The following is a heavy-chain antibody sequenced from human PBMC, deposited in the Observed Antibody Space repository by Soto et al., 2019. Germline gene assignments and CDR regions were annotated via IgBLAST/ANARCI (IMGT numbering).Heavy chain of an antibody. D-gene: IGHD6-6*01. J-gene: IGHJ4*02. CDR3: ARTGGGMAARPLEY. CDR1: GYMFTTYG. CDR2: IRAYNGNK. Sequence: QVQLVQSGGEVKKPGASVEVSCRTSGYMFTTYGMSWVRQAPGQGLEWMAWIRAYNGNKQYAQKFHGRVTMTTDTSTSTVSMELRNLTSDDTGTYFCARTGGGMAARPLEYWGQGTLVTVSS. V-gene: IGHV1-18*04.